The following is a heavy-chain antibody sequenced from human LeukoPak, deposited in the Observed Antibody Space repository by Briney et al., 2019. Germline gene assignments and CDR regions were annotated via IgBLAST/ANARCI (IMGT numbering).Heavy chain of an antibody. D-gene: IGHD3-22*01. J-gene: IGHJ4*02. CDR2: ISISGSTI. CDR1: GFTFSSYE. CDR3: ARVSSYYYDSSGSPY. V-gene: IGHV3-48*03. Sequence: PGGSLRLSCAASGFTFSSYEMNWVRQAPGKGLEWVSYISISGSTIYYADSVKGRFTISRDNAKNSLYLQMNSLRAEDTAVYYCARVSSYYYDSSGSPYWGQGTLVTVSS.